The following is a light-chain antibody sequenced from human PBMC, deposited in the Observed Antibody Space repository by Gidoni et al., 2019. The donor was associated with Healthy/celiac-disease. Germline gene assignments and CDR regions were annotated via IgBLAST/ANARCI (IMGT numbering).Light chain of an antibody. Sequence: QSALTQPRSVSGSPGQSVTISCTGTSGDVGAYNYVSWYQQHPGNAPKLMIYDVTKRPSGVPDRFSGSKSGNTASLSISGLQAEDEADYYCCSYTGSSYVFGTGTQVTVL. CDR2: DVT. CDR3: CSYTGSSYV. J-gene: IGLJ1*01. CDR1: SGDVGAYNY. V-gene: IGLV2-11*01.